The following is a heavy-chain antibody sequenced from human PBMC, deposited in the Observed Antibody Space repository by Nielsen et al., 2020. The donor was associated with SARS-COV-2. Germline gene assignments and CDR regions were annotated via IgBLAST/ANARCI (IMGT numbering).Heavy chain of an antibody. V-gene: IGHV3-74*01. J-gene: IGHJ4*02. Sequence: GGSLRLSCAASGFTFSHYWMRWVRQAPGKGPVWVSYIDSDGSTTSYADSVKGRFTISRDNAKNTLYLQMSNLRAEDTAVYYCAQYCSTPTCYAAIGDWGQGTLVTVSS. CDR2: IDSDGSTT. D-gene: IGHD2-2*01. CDR1: GFTFSHYW. CDR3: AQYCSTPTCYAAIGD.